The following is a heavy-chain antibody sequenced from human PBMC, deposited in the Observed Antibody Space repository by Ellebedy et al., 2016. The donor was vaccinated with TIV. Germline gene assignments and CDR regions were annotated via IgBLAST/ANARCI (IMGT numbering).Heavy chain of an antibody. Sequence: GESLKISXKGSGYSFTSYWIGWVRQMPGKGLEWMGIIYPGDSDTRYSPSFQGQVTISADKSISTAYLQWSSLKASDTAMYYCARHAGGFGELLISDAFDIWGQGTMVTVSS. J-gene: IGHJ3*02. CDR3: ARHAGGFGELLISDAFDI. CDR1: GYSFTSYW. CDR2: IYPGDSDT. V-gene: IGHV5-51*01. D-gene: IGHD3-10*01.